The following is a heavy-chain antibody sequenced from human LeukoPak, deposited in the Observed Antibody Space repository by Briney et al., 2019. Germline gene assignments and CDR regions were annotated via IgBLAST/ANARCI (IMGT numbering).Heavy chain of an antibody. J-gene: IGHJ4*02. CDR3: ARLYSSSWYRY. CDR2: INPNSGGT. CDR1: GYTFAGYY. Sequence: ASVKVSCKASGYTFAGYYMHWVRQAPGQGLEWMGWINPNSGGTSYAQKFQGRVTMTRDTSISTAYMELSRLRSDDTAVYYCARLYSSSWYRYWGQGTLVTVSS. V-gene: IGHV1-2*02. D-gene: IGHD6-13*01.